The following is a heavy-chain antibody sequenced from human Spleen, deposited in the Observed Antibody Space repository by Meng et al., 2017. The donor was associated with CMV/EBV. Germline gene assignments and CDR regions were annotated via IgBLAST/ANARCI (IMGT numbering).Heavy chain of an antibody. CDR2: IKRKTDGGTT. J-gene: IGHJ5*02. CDR3: TTDVGWFDP. V-gene: IGHV3-15*01. CDR1: GFTFSSAW. Sequence: SCGASGFTFSSAWLSWVRQAPEKGLEWVGRIKRKTDGGTTDYAAPVKGRFTISRDDSKNTLYLQMNSLNTEDTAVYYCTTDVGWFDPWGQGTLVTVSS.